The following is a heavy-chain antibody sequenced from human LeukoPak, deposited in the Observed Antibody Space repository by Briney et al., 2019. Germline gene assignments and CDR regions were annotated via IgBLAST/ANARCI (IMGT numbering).Heavy chain of an antibody. CDR1: GYTLTELS. D-gene: IGHD3-9*01. J-gene: IGHJ3*02. CDR3: ATDLPGPILTGLKNDAFDI. Sequence: ASVKVSCRVSGYTLTELSMHWVRQAPGKGLEWMGGFDPEDGETIYAQKFQGRVTMTEDTSTDTAYMELSSLRSEDTAVYYCATDLPGPILTGLKNDAFDIWGQGTMVTVSS. V-gene: IGHV1-24*01. CDR2: FDPEDGET.